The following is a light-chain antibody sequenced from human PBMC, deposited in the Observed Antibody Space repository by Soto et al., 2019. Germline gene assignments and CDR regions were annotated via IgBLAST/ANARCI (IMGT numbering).Light chain of an antibody. Sequence: QSVLTQPPSASGSPGQSVTISCTGTSSDVGGYNYVSWYQQHPGKAPKLMIYEVSKRPSGVPDRFSGSKSGNTASLTVSGLQAEDEADYYCSSYAGSSNPLGYVFGTGTKVTVL. V-gene: IGLV2-8*01. J-gene: IGLJ1*01. CDR3: SSYAGSSNPLGYV. CDR2: EVS. CDR1: SSDVGGYNY.